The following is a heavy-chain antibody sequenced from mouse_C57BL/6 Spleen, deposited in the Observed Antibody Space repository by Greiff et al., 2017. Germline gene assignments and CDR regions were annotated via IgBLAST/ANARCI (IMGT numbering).Heavy chain of an antibody. V-gene: IGHV1-69*01. Sequence: QFQLQQPGAELVMPGASVKLSCKASGYTFTSYWMHWVKQRPGQGLEWIGEIDPSDSYTNYNQKFKGKSTLTVDKSSSTAYMQLSSLTSEDSAVYDCSRDTTVAHWYFDFWGTGTTVTVSS. CDR3: SRDTTVAHWYFDF. D-gene: IGHD1-1*01. J-gene: IGHJ1*03. CDR2: IDPSDSYT. CDR1: GYTFTSYW.